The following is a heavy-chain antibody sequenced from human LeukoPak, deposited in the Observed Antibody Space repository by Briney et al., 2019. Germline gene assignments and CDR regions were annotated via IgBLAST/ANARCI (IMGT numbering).Heavy chain of an antibody. CDR2: INPNSGGT. Sequence: ASVKVSCKASGYTFTGYYMHWVRQAPGQGLEWMGWINPNSGGTNYAQKFQGRVTMTRDTSISAAYMELSRLRSDDTAVYYCARLQNVVLWFGEFDYWGQGTLVTVSS. CDR1: GYTFTGYY. CDR3: ARLQNVVLWFGEFDY. D-gene: IGHD3-10*01. V-gene: IGHV1-2*02. J-gene: IGHJ4*02.